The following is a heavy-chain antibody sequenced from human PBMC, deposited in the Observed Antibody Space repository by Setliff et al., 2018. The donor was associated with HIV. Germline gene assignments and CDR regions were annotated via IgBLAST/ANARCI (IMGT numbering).Heavy chain of an antibody. CDR3: ARVPPRWFGQLLYLQAFDY. CDR2: MNPNSGNT. Sequence: ASVKVSCKASGYTFTNYDINWVRQVTGQGLEWMGWMNPNSGNTGYGQKFQGRVTMTRNTSTSTAYMELSSLRSEDTAVYYCARVPPRWFGQLLYLQAFDYWGQGTLVTVSS. J-gene: IGHJ4*02. D-gene: IGHD3-10*01. CDR1: GYTFTNYD. V-gene: IGHV1-8*01.